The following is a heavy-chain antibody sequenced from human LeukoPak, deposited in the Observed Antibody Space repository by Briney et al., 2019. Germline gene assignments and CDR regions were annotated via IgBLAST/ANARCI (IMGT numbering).Heavy chain of an antibody. CDR1: GFTFGSYW. CDR3: ARSNQADDY. V-gene: IGHV3-74*01. J-gene: IGHJ4*02. CDR2: INPGGSSI. Sequence: GGSLRLSCAASGFTFGSYWVHWVRQVPGKGLVWVARINPGGSSITYADSVKGRFTISRDNAKNTLYLQMDSLRAEDTGVYYCARSNQADDYWGQGTLVTVSS. D-gene: IGHD1-14*01.